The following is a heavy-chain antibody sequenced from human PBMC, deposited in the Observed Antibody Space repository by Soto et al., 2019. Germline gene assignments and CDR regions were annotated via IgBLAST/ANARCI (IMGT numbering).Heavy chain of an antibody. Sequence: QVQLQESGPGLVKPSGTLSLTCAVSGASISSTNWWSWVRQPPGKGLVWIGEVYHTGYTNYNPSLSGRVTFSVDTSKNQFPLKLTSVTAADTAVYYCARDVGVSGFSYGLDVWGQGATVTVYS. CDR1: GASISSTNW. CDR3: ARDVGVSGFSYGLDV. CDR2: VYHTGYT. D-gene: IGHD3-16*01. J-gene: IGHJ6*02. V-gene: IGHV4-4*02.